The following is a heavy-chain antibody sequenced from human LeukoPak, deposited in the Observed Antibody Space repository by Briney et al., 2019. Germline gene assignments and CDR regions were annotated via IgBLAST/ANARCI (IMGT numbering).Heavy chain of an antibody. J-gene: IGHJ4*02. CDR1: GFTFSSYG. V-gene: IGHV3-33*06. D-gene: IGHD5-18*01. Sequence: GRSLRLSCTAYGFTFSSYGVHWVRQAPGKGLVWVAVIWNDGSNKYYADSVKGRFTISRDNSKNTLYLQMNSLRAEDTAVYYCAKEYTAMDYYFDYWGQGTLVTVSS. CDR3: AKEYTAMDYYFDY. CDR2: IWNDGSNK.